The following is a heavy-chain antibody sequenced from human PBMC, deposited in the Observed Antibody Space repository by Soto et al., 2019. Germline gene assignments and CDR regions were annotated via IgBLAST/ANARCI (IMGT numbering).Heavy chain of an antibody. J-gene: IGHJ4*02. CDR1: GYSISSGYY. V-gene: IGHV4-38-2*01. CDR3: ASHIDYYDSRGEIDC. Sequence: PSETLSLTCAVSGYSISSGYYWGWIRQPPGKGLEWIGSIYHSGSTYYNPSLKSRVTISVDTSKNQFSLKLSSVTAADTAVYYCASHIDYYDSRGEIDCWGQRTL. CDR2: IYHSGST. D-gene: IGHD3-22*01.